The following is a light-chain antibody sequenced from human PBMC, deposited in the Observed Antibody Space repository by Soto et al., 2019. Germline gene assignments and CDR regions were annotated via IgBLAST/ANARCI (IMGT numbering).Light chain of an antibody. Sequence: QSALTQSASVSGSPGQSIAISCTGTSSDVGAYNYVSWYQQYPGKAPKLIIYDVSNWPSGISYRFSGSKSGNTASLTISGLQAEDEADYSCSSYTSSGNYVFGTGTKVTVL. CDR1: SSDVGAYNY. CDR3: SSYTSSGNYV. CDR2: DVS. V-gene: IGLV2-14*01. J-gene: IGLJ1*01.